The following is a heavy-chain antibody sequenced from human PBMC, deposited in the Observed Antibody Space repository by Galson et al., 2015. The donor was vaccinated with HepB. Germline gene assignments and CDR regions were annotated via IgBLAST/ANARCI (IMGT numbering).Heavy chain of an antibody. CDR2: ISSSSSTI. V-gene: IGHV3-48*04. CDR1: GFTFSSYS. J-gene: IGHJ4*02. D-gene: IGHD1-26*01. Sequence: SLRLSCAASGFTFSSYSMNWVRQAPGKGLEWVSYISSSSSTIYYADSVKGRFTISRDNAKNSLYLQMNSLRAEDTAVYYCAREIVGATSEGFDYWGQGTLVTVSS. CDR3: AREIVGATSEGFDY.